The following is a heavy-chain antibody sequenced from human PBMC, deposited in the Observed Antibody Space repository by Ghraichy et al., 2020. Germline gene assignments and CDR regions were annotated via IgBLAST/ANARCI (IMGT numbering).Heavy chain of an antibody. Sequence: LSLTCAASGFTVSSNYMSWVRQAPGKGLEWVSVIYSGGSTYYADSVKGRFTISRHNSKNTLYLQMNSLRAEDTAVYYCARGPPSIAVAPYFDYWGQGTLVTVSS. CDR1: GFTVSSNY. CDR3: ARGPPSIAVAPYFDY. D-gene: IGHD6-19*01. J-gene: IGHJ4*02. V-gene: IGHV3-53*04. CDR2: IYSGGST.